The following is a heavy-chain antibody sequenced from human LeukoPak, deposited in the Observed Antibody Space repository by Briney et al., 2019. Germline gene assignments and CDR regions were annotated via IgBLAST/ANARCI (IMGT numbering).Heavy chain of an antibody. J-gene: IGHJ5*02. CDR1: GYTFTSYG. V-gene: IGHV1-18*01. CDR3: ARDPGYEGSRRSRFDP. CDR2: ISAYNGNT. D-gene: IGHD3-10*01. Sequence: GASVKVSCKASGYTFTSYGISWVRQAPGQGLERMGWISAYNGNTNYAQKLQGRVTMTTDTSTSTAYMELRSLRSDDTAVYYCARDPGYEGSRRSRFDPWGQGTLVTVSS.